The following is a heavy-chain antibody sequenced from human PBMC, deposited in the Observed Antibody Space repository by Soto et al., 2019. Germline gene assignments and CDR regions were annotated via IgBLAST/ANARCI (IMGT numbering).Heavy chain of an antibody. CDR3: AKEWVDIAAAIDY. CDR1: GFTFSSYA. J-gene: IGHJ4*02. Sequence: PGESLKISCAASGFTFSSYAMSWVRQAPGKGLEWVSAISGSGGSTYYADSVKGRFTISRDNSKNTLYLQMNSLRAEDTAVYYCAKEWVDIAAAIDYWGQGTLVTVSS. CDR2: ISGSGGST. D-gene: IGHD6-13*01. V-gene: IGHV3-23*01.